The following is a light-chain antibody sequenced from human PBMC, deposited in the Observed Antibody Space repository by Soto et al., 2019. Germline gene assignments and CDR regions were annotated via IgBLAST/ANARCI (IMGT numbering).Light chain of an antibody. CDR3: CSYAGSYTWV. CDR2: DVS. Sequence: QSALTQPRSVSGSPGQSVTISCTGASSDVGRFNYVSWYQHHPPEAPILLIYDVSERPSGVPDRFSGSKSGNTASLTISGLQTEDEADYYCCSYAGSYTWVCGTGTKVTVL. J-gene: IGLJ1*01. CDR1: SSDVGRFNY. V-gene: IGLV2-11*01.